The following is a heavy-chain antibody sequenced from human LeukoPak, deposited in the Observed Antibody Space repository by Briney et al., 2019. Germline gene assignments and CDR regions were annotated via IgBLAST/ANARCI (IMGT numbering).Heavy chain of an antibody. Sequence: GASVKVSCKASGYTFTNYAMNWVRQAPGQGLEWMGWINTDTGNPTYAQGFTRRLVFSLDTSASTAYLQISSLTAEDTAVYYCARTLFGDQYQLLHNWFDPWGQGTLVTVSS. J-gene: IGHJ5*02. CDR1: GYTFTNYA. CDR3: ARTLFGDQYQLLHNWFDP. CDR2: INTDTGNP. V-gene: IGHV7-4-1*02. D-gene: IGHD2-2*01.